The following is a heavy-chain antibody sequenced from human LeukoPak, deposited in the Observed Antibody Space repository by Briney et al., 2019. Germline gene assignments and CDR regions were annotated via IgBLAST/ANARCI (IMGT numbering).Heavy chain of an antibody. J-gene: IGHJ5*02. V-gene: IGHV4-59*01. CDR3: ARVFLEWSDPNWFDP. CDR2: IYYSGST. Sequence: SETLSLTCTVSGGSISSYYWSWIRQPPGKGLEWIGYIYYSGSTNCNPSLKSRVTISVDTSKNQFSLKLSSVTAADTAVYYCARVFLEWSDPNWFDPWGQGTLVTVSS. CDR1: GGSISSYY. D-gene: IGHD3-3*01.